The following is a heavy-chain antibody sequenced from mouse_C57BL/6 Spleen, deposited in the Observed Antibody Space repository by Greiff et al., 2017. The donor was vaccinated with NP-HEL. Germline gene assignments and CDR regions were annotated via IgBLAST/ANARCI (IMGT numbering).Heavy chain of an antibody. CDR1: GFTFSDYY. Sequence: EVMLVESEGGLVQPGSSMKLSCTASGFTFSDYYMAWVRQVPEKGLEWVANINYDGSSTYYLDSLKSRFIISRDNAKNILYLQMSSLKSEDTATYYCAREALYYDYPYYYAMDYWGQGTSVTVSS. CDR2: INYDGSST. CDR3: AREALYYDYPYYYAMDY. V-gene: IGHV5-16*01. J-gene: IGHJ4*01. D-gene: IGHD2-4*01.